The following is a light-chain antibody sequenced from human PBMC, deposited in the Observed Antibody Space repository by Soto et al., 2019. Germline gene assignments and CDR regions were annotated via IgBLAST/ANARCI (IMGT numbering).Light chain of an antibody. CDR3: QQYNSYWT. Sequence: DIQMTQSPFTLSASVGDRVTITCRASKGISTWLAWYQQKPGKAPKVLIYKASSLESEVPPRFSGSGSGTEFTLTISSLQPDDFATYYCQQYNSYWTFGQGTKVEMK. CDR2: KAS. V-gene: IGKV1-5*03. CDR1: KGISTW. J-gene: IGKJ1*01.